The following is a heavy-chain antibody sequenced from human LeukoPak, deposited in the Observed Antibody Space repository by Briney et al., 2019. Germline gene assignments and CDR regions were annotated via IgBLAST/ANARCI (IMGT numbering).Heavy chain of an antibody. J-gene: IGHJ2*01. CDR3: AGGSSVYYGNHFKT. V-gene: IGHV3-7*04. Sequence: GGSLRLSCAASGFTFSNHWMTWIRQAPGKGLEWVANIKQDGIEKYYADSVEGRFTVSRDNTKKTLFLQMHTLRAEDTAVYYCAGGSSVYYGNHFKTGGRGPRVTVS. D-gene: IGHD3-22*01. CDR1: GFTFSNHW. CDR2: IKQDGIEK.